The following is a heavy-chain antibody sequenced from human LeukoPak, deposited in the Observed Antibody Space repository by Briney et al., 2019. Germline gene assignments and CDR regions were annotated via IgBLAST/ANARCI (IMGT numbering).Heavy chain of an antibody. Sequence: GGSLRLSCVASGFTFSNYAMSWVRQAPGKGLEWVANIKQDGREKYYVDSVKGRFTISRDNAKNSLYLQMNSLRAEDTAVYYCARDISSGWYDYWGQGTLVTVSS. CDR1: GFTFSNYA. J-gene: IGHJ4*02. V-gene: IGHV3-7*03. D-gene: IGHD6-19*01. CDR3: ARDISSGWYDY. CDR2: IKQDGREK.